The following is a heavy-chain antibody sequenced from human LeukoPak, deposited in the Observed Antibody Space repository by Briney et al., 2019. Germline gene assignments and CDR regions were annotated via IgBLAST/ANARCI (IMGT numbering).Heavy chain of an antibody. CDR3: ARNAGNSDVDY. CDR1: GGSINSSKW. V-gene: IGHV4-4*02. Sequence: SETLSLTCAVSGGSINSSKWWNWVRQPPGKGLEWIGEIYHSGSTNYNPSLKSRVTMSVDKSKNQFSLKLNSMTAADTAVYYCARNAGNSDVDYWGQGTLVTVSS. CDR2: IYHSGST. J-gene: IGHJ4*02. D-gene: IGHD4-23*01.